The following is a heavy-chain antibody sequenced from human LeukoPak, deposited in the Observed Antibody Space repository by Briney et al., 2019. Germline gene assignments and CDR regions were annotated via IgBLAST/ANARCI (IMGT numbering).Heavy chain of an antibody. CDR2: IIPIFGTA. CDR3: ARGGEVGATHEQGYYYYYMDV. D-gene: IGHD1-26*01. CDR1: GGTFSSYA. J-gene: IGHJ6*03. Sequence: SVKVSYKASGGTFSSYAISWVRQAPGQGLEWMGGIIPIFGTANYAQKFQGRVTITTDESTSTAYMELSSLRSEDTAVYYCARGGEVGATHEQGYYYYYMDVWGKGTTVTVSS. V-gene: IGHV1-69*05.